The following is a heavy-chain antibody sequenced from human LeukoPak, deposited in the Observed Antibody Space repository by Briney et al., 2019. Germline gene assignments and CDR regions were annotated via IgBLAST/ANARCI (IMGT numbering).Heavy chain of an antibody. V-gene: IGHV1-46*01. CDR3: ARALPHDAFDI. CDR1: GYTFTSYY. J-gene: IGHJ3*02. CDR2: INPSGGST. Sequence: ASVKVSCTASGYTFTSYYMHWVRQAPGQGLEWMGIINPSGGSTTYAQKFQGRVTMTGDTSTSTVYMELNSLRSEDTAVYYCARALPHDAFDIWGQGTMVTVSS.